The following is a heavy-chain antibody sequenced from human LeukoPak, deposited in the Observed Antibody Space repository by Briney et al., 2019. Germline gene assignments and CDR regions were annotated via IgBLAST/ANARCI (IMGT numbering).Heavy chain of an antibody. Sequence: GGSLRLSXAASGFTFSSYGMHWVRQAPGKGLEWVAFIRYDGSNKYYADSVKGRFTISRDNSKNTLYLQMNSLRAEDTAVYYCAHTDSDYDYVWGSYRQIKLDYWGQGTLVTVSS. J-gene: IGHJ4*02. CDR2: IRYDGSNK. V-gene: IGHV3-30*02. CDR3: AHTDSDYDYVWGSYRQIKLDY. D-gene: IGHD3-16*02. CDR1: GFTFSSYG.